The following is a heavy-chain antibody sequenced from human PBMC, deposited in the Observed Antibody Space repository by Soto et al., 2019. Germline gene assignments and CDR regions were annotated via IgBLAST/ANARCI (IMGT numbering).Heavy chain of an antibody. V-gene: IGHV3-23*01. CDR3: RLVVPRLYNWFDP. CDR1: GFTFSSYA. J-gene: IGHJ5*02. CDR2: ISGSGGST. Sequence: PGGSLRLSCAASGFTFSSYAMSWVRQAPGKGLEWVSAISGSGGSTYYADPVKGRFTISRDNSKNTLYLQMNSLRAEDTAVYYCRLVVPRLYNWFDPWGQGTLVTVYS. D-gene: IGHD2-2*01.